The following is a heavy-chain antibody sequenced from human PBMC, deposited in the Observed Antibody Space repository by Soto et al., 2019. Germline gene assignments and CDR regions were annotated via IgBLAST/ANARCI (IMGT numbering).Heavy chain of an antibody. Sequence: QLQLQESGPGLVKPSETLSLTCTVSGGSIITTTYYWGWLRQPPGKGLAWIGSGYYSGSTYYNPSLKRRVTISVDTAMTQFSLMLSSVTAADTAVYFCARAPTDYSHDYWGLGNLVAVSS. J-gene: IGHJ4*01. CDR2: GYYSGST. D-gene: IGHD4-4*01. CDR1: GGSIITTTYY. V-gene: IGHV4-39*01. CDR3: ARAPTDYSHDY.